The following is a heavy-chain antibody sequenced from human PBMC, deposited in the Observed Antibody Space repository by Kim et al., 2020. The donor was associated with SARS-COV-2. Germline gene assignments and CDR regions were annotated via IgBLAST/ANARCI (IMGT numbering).Heavy chain of an antibody. V-gene: IGHV3-23*01. Sequence: GGSLRLSCAASGFTFSSYAMSWVRQAPGKGLEWVSAISGSGGSTYYADSVKGRFTISRDNSKNTLYLQMNSLRAEDTAVYYCAKEAAGLHDYVWGSYRNFDYWGQGTLVTVSS. CDR1: GFTFSSYA. CDR3: AKEAAGLHDYVWGSYRNFDY. CDR2: ISGSGGST. J-gene: IGHJ4*02. D-gene: IGHD3-16*02.